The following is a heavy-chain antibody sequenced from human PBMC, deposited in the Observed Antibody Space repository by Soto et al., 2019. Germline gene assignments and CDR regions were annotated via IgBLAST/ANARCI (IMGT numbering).Heavy chain of an antibody. D-gene: IGHD2-15*01. V-gene: IGHV4-59*01. CDR1: GGSISSYY. Sequence: SETLSLTCTVSGGSISSYYWSWIRQPPGKGLEWIGYIYYSGSTNYNPSLKSRVTISVDTSKNQFSLKLSSVTAADTAVYYCARAPDGPDISGWFDPWGQGTLVTVSS. CDR3: ARAPDGPDISGWFDP. J-gene: IGHJ5*02. CDR2: IYYSGST.